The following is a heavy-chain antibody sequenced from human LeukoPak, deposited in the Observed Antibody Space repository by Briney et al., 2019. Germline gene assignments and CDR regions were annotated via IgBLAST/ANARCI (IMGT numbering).Heavy chain of an antibody. CDR3: AKDVYGSGTYYYGMDV. V-gene: IGHV3-23*01. CDR2: ISGSGARK. CDR1: GFTFSSYA. J-gene: IGHJ6*02. D-gene: IGHD3-10*01. Sequence: PGGSLRLSCAASGFTFSSYAMNWVRQAPGKGLEWVSLISGSGARKFYGESVKGRFTISRDNSKNTLFLQMSSLRVEDTAIYYCAKDVYGSGTYYYGMDVWGQGTPVTVSS.